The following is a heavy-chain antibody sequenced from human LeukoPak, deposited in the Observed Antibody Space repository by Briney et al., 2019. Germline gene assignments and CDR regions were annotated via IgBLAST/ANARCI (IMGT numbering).Heavy chain of an antibody. Sequence: QPGRSLRLSCAASGFTFSSYGMHWVRQAPGKGLEWVAVISYDGSNKYYADSVKGRFTISRDNSKNTLYLQMNSLRAEDTAVYYCANVYYDSSGPPDYWGQGTLVTVSS. V-gene: IGHV3-30*18. CDR1: GFTFSSYG. J-gene: IGHJ4*02. CDR2: ISYDGSNK. CDR3: ANVYYDSSGPPDY. D-gene: IGHD3-22*01.